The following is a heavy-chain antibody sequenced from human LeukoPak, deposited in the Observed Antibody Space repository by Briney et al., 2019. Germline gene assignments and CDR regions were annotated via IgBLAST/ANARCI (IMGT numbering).Heavy chain of an antibody. CDR2: IYYSGST. V-gene: IGHV4-30-4*01. J-gene: IGHJ5*02. Sequence: SETLSLTCTVSGGSISSGDYYWSWIRQPPGKGLEWTGYIYYSGSTYYNPSLKSRVIISVDSSKNQSSLKLSSVTAADTAVYYCARGLCSGGSCGNWFDPWGQGTLVTVSS. CDR1: GGSISSGDYY. D-gene: IGHD2-15*01. CDR3: ARGLCSGGSCGNWFDP.